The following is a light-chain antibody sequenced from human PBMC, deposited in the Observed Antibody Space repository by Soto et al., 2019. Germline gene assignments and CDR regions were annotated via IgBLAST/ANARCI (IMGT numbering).Light chain of an antibody. CDR2: GAS. CDR1: QSLSSSF. CDR3: QQYGDSLT. J-gene: IGKJ4*01. V-gene: IGKV3-20*01. Sequence: EIVLTQSPGTLSLSPGERATLSCRASQSLSSSFLAWYQQKPGQAPRPLISGASSRATGIPDRFSGSGSGTDFTLTISRLEPEDFAVYYCQQYGDSLTFGGGTKVEIK.